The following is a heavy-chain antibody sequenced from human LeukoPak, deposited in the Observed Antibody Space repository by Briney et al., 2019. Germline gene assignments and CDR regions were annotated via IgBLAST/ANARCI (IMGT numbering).Heavy chain of an antibody. D-gene: IGHD6-19*01. CDR3: ARGLSVAGFDDYYYYYMDV. CDR2: MNPNSGNT. V-gene: IGHV1-8*02. Sequence: ASVKVSCKASRYTFTSYYMHWVRQAPGQGLEWMGWMNPNSGNTGYAQKFQGRVTMTRNTSISTAYMELSSLRSEDTAVYYCARGLSVAGFDDYYYYYMDVWGKGTTVTISS. J-gene: IGHJ6*03. CDR1: RYTFTSYY.